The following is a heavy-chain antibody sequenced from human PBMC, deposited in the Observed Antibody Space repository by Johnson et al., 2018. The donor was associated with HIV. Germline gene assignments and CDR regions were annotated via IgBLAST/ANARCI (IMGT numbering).Heavy chain of an antibody. V-gene: IGHV3-7*02. J-gene: IGHJ3*01. Sequence: VQLVESGGGLVQPVGSLRLSCAASGFTFSSYWMSWVRQAPGKGLEWVANIKQDGSEKYYVDSVKGRFTISRDNAKNSLYLQMNSLRAEDTAVYYCARKQWLEIPSDAFDVWGQGTMVTVSS. CDR2: IKQDGSEK. CDR3: ARKQWLEIPSDAFDV. D-gene: IGHD6-19*01. CDR1: GFTFSSYW.